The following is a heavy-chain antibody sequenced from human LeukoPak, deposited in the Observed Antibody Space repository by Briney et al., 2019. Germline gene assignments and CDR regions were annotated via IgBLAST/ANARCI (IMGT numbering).Heavy chain of an antibody. Sequence: GGSLRLSCAAAGFTFSDYYMSWIRQAPGKGLEWVSYISSSGSTIYYADSVKGRFTISRDNAKNSLYLQMNSLRAEDTAVYYCARDGPKRWLQFDRYDYWGQGTLVTVSS. V-gene: IGHV3-11*01. CDR3: ARDGPKRWLQFDRYDY. CDR2: ISSSGSTI. J-gene: IGHJ4*02. D-gene: IGHD5-24*01. CDR1: GFTFSDYY.